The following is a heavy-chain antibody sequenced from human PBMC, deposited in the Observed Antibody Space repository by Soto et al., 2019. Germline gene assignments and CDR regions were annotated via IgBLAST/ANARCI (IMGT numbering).Heavy chain of an antibody. J-gene: IGHJ6*03. V-gene: IGHV1-69*08. CDR3: ARDGRDCSGGSCYMDV. CDR1: GGTFSSYT. Sequence: QVQLVQSGAEVKKPGSSVKVSCKASGGTFSSYTISWVRQAPGQGLEWMGRIIPILGRANYAQKFQGRVTITADKSTSTAYMELSSLRSEDTAVYYCARDGRDCSGGSCYMDVWGKGTTVTVSS. D-gene: IGHD2-15*01. CDR2: IIPILGRA.